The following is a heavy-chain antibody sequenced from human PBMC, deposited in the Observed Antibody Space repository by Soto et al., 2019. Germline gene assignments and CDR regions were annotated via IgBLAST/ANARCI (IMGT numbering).Heavy chain of an antibody. Sequence: EVQLVESGGGLVQPGGSLRLSCAASGFTFRDYEMHWVRQAPGKGLQWVSYISSSGTTIYYSESVKGRLTISRDTAKNSLYLQLSGLRADDTAVYYCARRIWDPAVVAVATRGAFDVWGQGTMVSVSS. J-gene: IGHJ3*01. CDR3: ARRIWDPAVVAVATRGAFDV. CDR1: GFTFRDYE. D-gene: IGHD2-15*01. CDR2: ISSSGTTI. V-gene: IGHV3-48*03.